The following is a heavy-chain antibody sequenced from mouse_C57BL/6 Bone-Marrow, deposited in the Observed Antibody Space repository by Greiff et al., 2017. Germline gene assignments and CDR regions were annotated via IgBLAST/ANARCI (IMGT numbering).Heavy chain of an antibody. CDR2: IYPRSGNT. J-gene: IGHJ1*03. CDR1: GYTFTSYG. V-gene: IGHV1-81*01. D-gene: IGHD3-2*02. CDR3: ARSRQLRLRYFDV. Sequence: QVQLQQSGAELARPGASVKLSCKASGYTFTSYGISWVKQRTGQGLEWIGEIYPRSGNTYYNEKFKGKATLTADKSSSTAYMELRSLTSEDSAVYFDARSRQLRLRYFDVWGTGTTVTVSS.